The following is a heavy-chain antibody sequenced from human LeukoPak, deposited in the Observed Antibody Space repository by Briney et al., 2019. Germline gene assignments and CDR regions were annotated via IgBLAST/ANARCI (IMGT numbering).Heavy chain of an antibody. J-gene: IGHJ4*02. V-gene: IGHV5-51*01. Sequence: GESLKISCKGSGYSFTIYWIGWVRQMPGKGLEWMGIIYPGDSDTRYSPSFQGQVTISADKSISTAYLQRSSLKASDTAMYYCARGYCSGGFCFDYWGQGTLVTVSS. CDR2: IYPGDSDT. CDR1: GYSFTIYW. D-gene: IGHD2-15*01. CDR3: ARGYCSGGFCFDY.